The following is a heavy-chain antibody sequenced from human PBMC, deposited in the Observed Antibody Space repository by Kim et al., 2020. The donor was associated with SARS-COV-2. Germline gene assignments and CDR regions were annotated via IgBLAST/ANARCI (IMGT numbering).Heavy chain of an antibody. Sequence: GGSLRLSCGASGFTFSTYVMHWVRQAPGKGLEWVSGFLSDGHVKHYADSVKGRFTIFRDNSKNTIYLQMDNLRTEDTAVYYCAREGGSSGHCGYFDYWGQGALGTVSS. J-gene: IGHJ4*02. CDR3: AREGGSSGHCGYFDY. D-gene: IGHD2-21*02. CDR2: FLSDGHVK. V-gene: IGHV3-30*04. CDR1: GFTFSTYV.